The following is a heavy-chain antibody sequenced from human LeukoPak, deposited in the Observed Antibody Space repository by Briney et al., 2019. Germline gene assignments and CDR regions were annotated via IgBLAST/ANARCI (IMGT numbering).Heavy chain of an antibody. D-gene: IGHD3-3*01. J-gene: IGHJ4*02. CDR3: ARDSALRFLESFDY. Sequence: ASVKVSCKASGFTFTSSAVQWVRQARGQRLEWIGWIVVGSGNTNYAQKFQEGVTITRDMSTSTAYMELSSLRSEDTAVYYCARDSALRFLESFDYWGQGTLVTVSS. CDR2: IVVGSGNT. V-gene: IGHV1-58*01. CDR1: GFTFTSSA.